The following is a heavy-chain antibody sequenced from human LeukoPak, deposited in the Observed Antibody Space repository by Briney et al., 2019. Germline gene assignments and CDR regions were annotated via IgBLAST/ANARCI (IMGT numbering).Heavy chain of an antibody. CDR3: ARDKDSSSSLDY. J-gene: IGHJ4*02. CDR1: GFTFSTYS. D-gene: IGHD3-22*01. CDR2: ISSSSYYI. Sequence: GGSLTLSCAASGFTFSTYSMNWVRHAPGKGLEWVSSISSSSYYIYYADSVKGPFTISRDNANNSLYLQMNSLRAEDTAVYYCARDKDSSSSLDYWGQGTLVTVSS. V-gene: IGHV3-21*01.